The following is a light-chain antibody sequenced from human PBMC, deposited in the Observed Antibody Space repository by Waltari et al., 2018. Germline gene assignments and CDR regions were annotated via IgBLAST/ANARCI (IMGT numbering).Light chain of an antibody. Sequence: DIQMTQSPSSVSASIGDRVTITCRASQGISSFLAWHQQKPGKAPRLLIYAASTLQSGVPPRFSGSGSGTDFTLTINNLQPEDFATYFCQQGDSFPYTFGGGTKVDIK. CDR3: QQGDSFPYT. CDR2: AAS. V-gene: IGKV1-12*01. CDR1: QGISSF. J-gene: IGKJ4*01.